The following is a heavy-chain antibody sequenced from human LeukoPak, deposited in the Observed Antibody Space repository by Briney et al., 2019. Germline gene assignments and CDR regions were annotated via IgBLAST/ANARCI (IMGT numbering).Heavy chain of an antibody. CDR1: GGSISSSSYY. D-gene: IGHD3-10*01. J-gene: IGHJ6*03. CDR2: IYYSGST. V-gene: IGHV4-39*01. Sequence: SETLSLTCTVSGGSISSSSYYGGWIRQPPGKGLEWIGSIYYSGSTYYNPSLKSRVTISVDTSKNQFSLKLSSVTAADTAVYYCARHVGPAWFGDYGNYYMDVWGKGTTVTISS. CDR3: ARHVGPAWFGDYGNYYMDV.